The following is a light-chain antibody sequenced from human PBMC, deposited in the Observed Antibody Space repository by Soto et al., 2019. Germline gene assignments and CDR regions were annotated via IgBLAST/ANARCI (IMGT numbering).Light chain of an antibody. Sequence: EVVVTQSPGTLSLSPGERATLSCRASQSVTSDYLAWYQQKPGQSPRLLMSGASRRATGVPDRFSGSGSGTDFTLTISILEPEDFAVYYCQHYGHALWAFGQGTNVEIK. CDR3: QHYGHALWA. V-gene: IGKV3-20*01. CDR1: QSVTSDY. J-gene: IGKJ1*01. CDR2: GAS.